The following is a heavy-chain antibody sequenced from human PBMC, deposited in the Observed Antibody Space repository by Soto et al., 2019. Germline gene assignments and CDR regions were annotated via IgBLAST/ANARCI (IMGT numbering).Heavy chain of an antibody. Sequence: QLQLQESGPGLVKPSETLSLTCTVSGGSISSNGYYWGWIRQPPGKGLEWIGSVYYSGSANYNPSLKSRLILSVDTSKNQFSLLLISVTAADTAVYYCARRPKRGSYSWCFDYWGQGTRVTVSS. CDR3: ARRPKRGSYSWCFDY. J-gene: IGHJ4*02. V-gene: IGHV4-39*01. CDR1: GGSISSNGYY. D-gene: IGHD1-26*01. CDR2: VYYSGSA.